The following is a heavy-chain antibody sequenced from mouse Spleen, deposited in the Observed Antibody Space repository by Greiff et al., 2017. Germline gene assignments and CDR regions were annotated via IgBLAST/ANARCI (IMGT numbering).Heavy chain of an antibody. D-gene: IGHD1-1*02. J-gene: IGHJ3*01. V-gene: IGHV5-16*01. CDR2: INYDGSST. CDR1: GFTFSDYY. Sequence: EVQRVESEGGLVQPGSSMKLSCTASGFTFSDYYMAWVRQVPEKGLEWVANINYDGSSTYYLDSLKSRFIISRDNAKNILYLQMSSLKSEDTATYYCARVHGSAWFAYWGQGTLVTVSA. CDR3: ARVHGSAWFAY.